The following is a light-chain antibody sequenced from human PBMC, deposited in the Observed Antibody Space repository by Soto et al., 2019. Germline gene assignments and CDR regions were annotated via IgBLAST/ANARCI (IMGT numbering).Light chain of an antibody. CDR3: CSYAGSTTLL. V-gene: IGLV2-23*02. Sequence: QSALTQPASVSGSPGQSITISCTGTSSDVGSYNLVSWYQQHPGKAPKLMISGVTKRPSGVSDRFSGSKSGNTASLTISGLQAEDEAYYYCCSYAGSTTLLFGGGTKLTVL. J-gene: IGLJ2*01. CDR2: GVT. CDR1: SSDVGSYNL.